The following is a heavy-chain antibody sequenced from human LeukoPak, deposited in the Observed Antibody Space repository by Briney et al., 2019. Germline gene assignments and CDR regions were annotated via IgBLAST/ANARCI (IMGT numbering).Heavy chain of an antibody. V-gene: IGHV1-8*01. CDR3: ARRRRDLSRFGP. J-gene: IGHJ5*02. Sequence: ASVKVSCKASGYTFTSYDINWVRQATGQGLEWMGWMNPNSGNTGYAQKFQGRVTMTRNTSISTAYMELSSLRSEDTAVYYCARRRRDLSRFGPWGQGTLVTVSS. CDR2: MNPNSGNT. D-gene: IGHD2/OR15-2a*01. CDR1: GYTFTSYD.